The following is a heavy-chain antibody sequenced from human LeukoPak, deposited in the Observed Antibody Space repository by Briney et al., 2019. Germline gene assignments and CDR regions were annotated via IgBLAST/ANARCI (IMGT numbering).Heavy chain of an antibody. CDR3: AREEWELLQGNWEY. D-gene: IGHD1-26*01. CDR1: GFTFSSYA. J-gene: IGHJ4*02. CDR2: ISYDGSNK. Sequence: PGGSLRLSCAASGFTFSSYAMHWVRQAPGKGLEWVAVISYDGSNKYYADSVKGRFTISRDNSKNTLYLQMNSLRAEDTAVYYCAREEWELLQGNWEYWGQGTLVTVPS. V-gene: IGHV3-30*04.